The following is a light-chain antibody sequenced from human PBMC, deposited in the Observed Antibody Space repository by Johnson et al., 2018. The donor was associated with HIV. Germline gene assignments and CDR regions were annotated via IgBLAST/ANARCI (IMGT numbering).Light chain of an antibody. Sequence: QSVLTQPPSLSAAPGQEVTISCSGSSSNIGNTYVSWYQQLPGTAPKLLIYENNKRPSGIPDRFSGSKSGTSATLGVTGLQTGDEADYFCGTWDSSLSAYVFGTGTKVTVL. CDR2: ENN. CDR3: GTWDSSLSAYV. CDR1: SSNIGNTY. V-gene: IGLV1-51*02. J-gene: IGLJ1*01.